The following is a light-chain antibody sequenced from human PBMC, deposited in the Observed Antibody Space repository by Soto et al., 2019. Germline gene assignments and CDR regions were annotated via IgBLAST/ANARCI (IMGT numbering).Light chain of an antibody. V-gene: IGLV1-47*01. J-gene: IGLJ2*01. Sequence: QSVLTQPPSASGTPGQRVTISCSGSRSNIGSNFIYWYQQLPGSAPKLLIYRNNERPSGVPDRFSGSKSGTSASLAISGLRSEDEADYHCAAWDDSLRGVVFGGGTKLTVL. CDR1: RSNIGSNF. CDR2: RNN. CDR3: AAWDDSLRGVV.